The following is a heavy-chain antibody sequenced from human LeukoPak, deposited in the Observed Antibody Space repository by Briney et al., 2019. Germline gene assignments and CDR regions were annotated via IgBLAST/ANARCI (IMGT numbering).Heavy chain of an antibody. J-gene: IGHJ3*02. V-gene: IGHV3-30-3*01. CDR1: GFTFSSYA. CDR3: ARDAPGFGAFDI. Sequence: PGGSLRLSCAASGFTFSSYAMHWVRQAPGKGLEWVAVISYDGSNKYYADSVKGRFIISRDNSKNTLYLQMNSLRAEDTAVYYCARDAPGFGAFDIWGQGTMVTVSS. D-gene: IGHD3-16*01. CDR2: ISYDGSNK.